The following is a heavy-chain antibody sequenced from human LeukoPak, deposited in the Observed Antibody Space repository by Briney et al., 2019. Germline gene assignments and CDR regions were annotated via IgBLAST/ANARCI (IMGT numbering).Heavy chain of an antibody. CDR2: ISSGGSTI. CDR1: GFTFSSYE. V-gene: IGHV3-48*03. D-gene: IGHD1-26*01. J-gene: IGHJ4*02. Sequence: GGSLRLSCAASGFTFSSYEMNWVRQAPGRGLEWVSYISSGGSTIYYADSVRGRFTISRDNAKNSLYLQMNSLRAEDTAVYYCANALGAHYFGSWGQGTLVTVSS. CDR3: ANALGAHYFGS.